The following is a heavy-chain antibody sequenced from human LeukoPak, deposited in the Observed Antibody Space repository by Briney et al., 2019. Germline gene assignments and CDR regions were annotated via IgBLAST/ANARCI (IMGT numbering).Heavy chain of an antibody. CDR2: ISGSGGIT. Sequence: GGSLRLSCAASGFTFSAYAISWVRQAPGKGLEWVSAISGSGGITYYADSVKSRFTISRGNSKNTLYLQMNSLRAEDTAVYYCAKHDPRRVVITNWFDPWGQGTLVTVSS. V-gene: IGHV3-23*01. J-gene: IGHJ5*02. D-gene: IGHD3-22*01. CDR1: GFTFSAYA. CDR3: AKHDPRRVVITNWFDP.